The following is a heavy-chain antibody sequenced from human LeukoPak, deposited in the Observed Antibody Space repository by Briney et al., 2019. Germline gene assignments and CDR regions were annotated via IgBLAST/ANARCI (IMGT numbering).Heavy chain of an antibody. D-gene: IGHD2-21*02. V-gene: IGHV3-49*04. Sequence: GGSLRLSCTASGFTFGDYAMSWVRQAPGKGLEWVAFIRSKAYAWTTEYAASVKGRFTISRDDSKSIAYLQMTSLKTENTAVYYCTREGAYCGCDCYDDACDIWGQGTMVTVSS. CDR3: TREGAYCGCDCYDDACDI. CDR1: GFTFGDYA. J-gene: IGHJ3*02. CDR2: IRSKAYAWTT.